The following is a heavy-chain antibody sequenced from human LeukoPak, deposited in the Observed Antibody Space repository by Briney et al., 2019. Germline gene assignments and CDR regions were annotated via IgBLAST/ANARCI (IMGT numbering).Heavy chain of an antibody. D-gene: IGHD4-17*01. V-gene: IGHV1-18*01. Sequence: GASVKVSCKASGYTLSSYALNWVRQAPGQGLEWMGWINSDNNYTNYAQKVQGRVTMTTDTSTSTAFMELRSLRSDDTAVYYCARDWKPYGDSGWFDPWGQGTLVTVSS. J-gene: IGHJ5*02. CDR1: GYTLSSYA. CDR3: ARDWKPYGDSGWFDP. CDR2: INSDNNYT.